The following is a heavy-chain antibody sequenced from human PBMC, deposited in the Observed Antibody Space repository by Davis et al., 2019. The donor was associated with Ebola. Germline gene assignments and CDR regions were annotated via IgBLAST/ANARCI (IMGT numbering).Heavy chain of an antibody. D-gene: IGHD2-2*03. Sequence: GESLKISCAASGFTFSGSAMHWVRQASGKGLEWVGRIRSKANSYATAYAASVKGRFTISRDDSKNTAYLQMNSLRAEDTAVYYCTKSLDIVIVPAFDGMDVWGQGTTVTVSS. V-gene: IGHV3-73*01. CDR1: GFTFSGSA. J-gene: IGHJ6*02. CDR3: TKSLDIVIVPAFDGMDV. CDR2: IRSKANSYAT.